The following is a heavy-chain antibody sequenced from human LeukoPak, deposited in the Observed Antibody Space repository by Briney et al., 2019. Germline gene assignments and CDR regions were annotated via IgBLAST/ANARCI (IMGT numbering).Heavy chain of an antibody. CDR3: ARDRIGRGDY. CDR2: IQQDGSEK. Sequence: PGGSLRLSCAASGFTFRDHYMDWVRQAPGKGLECVANIQQDGSEKYYVDSVKGRFTISRDNAKNSLYLQMNSLRAEDTAVYYCARDRIGRGDYWGQGTLVTVSS. V-gene: IGHV3-7*05. D-gene: IGHD3/OR15-3a*01. CDR1: GFTFRDHY. J-gene: IGHJ4*02.